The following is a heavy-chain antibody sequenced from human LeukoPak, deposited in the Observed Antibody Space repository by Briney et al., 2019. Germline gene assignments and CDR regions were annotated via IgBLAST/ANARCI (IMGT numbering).Heavy chain of an antibody. CDR2: IIPSGGT. CDR3: ARDRNGDGFAHFDY. CDR1: GFTFTTYA. D-gene: IGHD5-24*01. J-gene: IGHJ4*02. Sequence: ASVKVSCKASGFTFTTYAIHWVRQAPGQGLEWMGWIIPSGGTNYPQKFQGRVDITWDTSITTAYMDLSRLTSDDTAVYYCARDRNGDGFAHFDYWGQGALVTVSS. V-gene: IGHV1-2*02.